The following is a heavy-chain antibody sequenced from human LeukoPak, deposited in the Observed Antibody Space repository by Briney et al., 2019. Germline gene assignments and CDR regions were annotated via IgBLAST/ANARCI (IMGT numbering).Heavy chain of an antibody. CDR3: AKELGYSYGWPFDY. Sequence: GGSLRLSCAASGFTFSSYGMHWVRQAPGKGLEWVAVISYDGSNKYYADSVKGRFTISRDNSKNTLYLQMNSLRAEDTAVYYCAKELGYSYGWPFDYWGQGTPVTVSS. J-gene: IGHJ4*02. CDR1: GFTFSSYG. CDR2: ISYDGSNK. D-gene: IGHD5-18*01. V-gene: IGHV3-30*18.